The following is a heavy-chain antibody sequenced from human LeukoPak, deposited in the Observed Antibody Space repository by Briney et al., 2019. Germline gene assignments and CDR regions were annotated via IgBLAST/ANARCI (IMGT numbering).Heavy chain of an antibody. CDR1: GGTFSSYA. CDR2: VIPIFGTA. J-gene: IGHJ4*02. CDR3: ARMLGASSWYSLDY. Sequence: SVKVSCKASGGTFSSYAISWVRQAPGQGLEWMGGVIPIFGTANYAQKFQGRVTITADKSTSTAYMELSSLRSEDTAVYYCARMLGASSWYSLDYWGQGTLVTVSS. D-gene: IGHD6-13*01. V-gene: IGHV1-69*06.